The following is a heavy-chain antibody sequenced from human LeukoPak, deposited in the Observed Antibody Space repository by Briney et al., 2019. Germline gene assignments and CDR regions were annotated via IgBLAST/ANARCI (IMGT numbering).Heavy chain of an antibody. Sequence: GSLRLSCAASGFTFSSYWMSWVRQAPGKGLEWIGEINHSGSTNYNPSLKSRVTISVDTSKNQFSLKLSSVTAADTAVYYCARYKVGGWYRKLRYYFDYWAREPWSPSPQ. CDR1: GFTFSSYW. V-gene: IGHV4-34*01. CDR3: ARYKVGGWYRKLRYYFDY. J-gene: IGHJ4*02. CDR2: INHSGST. D-gene: IGHD6-19*01.